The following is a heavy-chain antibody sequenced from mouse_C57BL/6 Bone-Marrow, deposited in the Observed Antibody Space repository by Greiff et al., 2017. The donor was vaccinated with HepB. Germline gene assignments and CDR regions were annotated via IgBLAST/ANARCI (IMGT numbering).Heavy chain of an antibody. D-gene: IGHD3-2*02. CDR2: IYPGDGDT. CDR3: ARSPDSSAYAMGY. V-gene: IGHV1-82*01. J-gene: IGHJ4*01. CDR1: GYAFSSSW. Sequence: QVQLQQSGPELVKPGASVKISCKASGYAFSSSWMNWVKQRPGKGLEWIGRIYPGDGDTNYNGKFKGKATLTADKSSSTAYMQLSSLTSEDAAVSFCARSPDSSAYAMGYWGKGTSVTVSS.